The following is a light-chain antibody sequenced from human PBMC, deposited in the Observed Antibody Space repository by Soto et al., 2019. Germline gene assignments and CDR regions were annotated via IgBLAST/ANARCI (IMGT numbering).Light chain of an antibody. CDR2: GAS. J-gene: IGKJ5*01. CDR3: QQYGSSLIT. CDR1: QSVSSSY. Sequence: IVLSQSPGTLSLSPGERAPLSCGASQSVSSSYLAWYQQKPGQAPRLLIYGASSRATGIPDRFSGSGSGTDFTLTISRLEPEDFAVYYCQQYGSSLITFGQGTRLEI. V-gene: IGKV3-20*01.